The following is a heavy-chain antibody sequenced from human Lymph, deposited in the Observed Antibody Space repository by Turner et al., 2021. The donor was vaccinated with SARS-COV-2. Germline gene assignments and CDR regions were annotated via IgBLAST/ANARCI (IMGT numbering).Heavy chain of an antibody. CDR1: GGSISSGDYS. V-gene: IGHV4-30-4*01. Sequence: QVQLQESGPGLVKPSQTLSLTCTVSGGSISSGDYSWGWIRQPPGKGLEWIGYIYYSGSTFNNPSLKSRVTISVDTSKNQFSLKLSSVTAADTAVYYCARVVVLRRAYFDYWGQGTLVTVSS. CDR3: ARVVVLRRAYFDY. J-gene: IGHJ4*02. D-gene: IGHD2-8*01. CDR2: IYYSGST.